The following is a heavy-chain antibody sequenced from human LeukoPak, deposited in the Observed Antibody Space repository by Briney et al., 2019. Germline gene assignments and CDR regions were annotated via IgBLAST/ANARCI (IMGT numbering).Heavy chain of an antibody. V-gene: IGHV4-34*01. Sequence: PSETLSLTCAVYGGSFSGYYWSWIRQPPGKGLEWVGEINHSGSTNYNPSLKSRPTLSVGTSKHQFSLKLSSVTAAETAVYYCARHGSFTGNGLRFLEWLFLDAFDIWGQGTMVTVSS. CDR3: ARHGSFTGNGLRFLEWLFLDAFDI. CDR2: INHSGST. D-gene: IGHD3-3*01. J-gene: IGHJ3*02. CDR1: GGSFSGYY.